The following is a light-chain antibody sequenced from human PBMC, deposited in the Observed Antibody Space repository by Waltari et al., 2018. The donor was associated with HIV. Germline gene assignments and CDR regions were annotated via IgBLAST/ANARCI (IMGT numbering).Light chain of an antibody. CDR2: AAS. V-gene: IGKV1-17*01. CDR1: QAIENH. Sequence: DIQMAQSPSSLAASVGDRVTITCRASQAIENHVAGYQQKPGKAPERLIYAASTLHSGVPARFTGGGSGTEFSLTITRLQPEDSATYFCQQLKTLPRTFGQGTRVEVK. J-gene: IGKJ1*01. CDR3: QQLKTLPRT.